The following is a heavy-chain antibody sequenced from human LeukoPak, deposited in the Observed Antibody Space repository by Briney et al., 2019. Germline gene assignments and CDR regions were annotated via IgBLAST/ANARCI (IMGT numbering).Heavy chain of an antibody. V-gene: IGHV3-23*01. CDR3: ATSADWGWYSSDYYAVDV. CDR2: ISAGGGNT. CDR1: GFTFRIYG. Sequence: GGSLRLSCAASGFTFRIYGINWVRQAPGKGLEWVSTISAGGGNTFYADSVKGRFTVSRDNSKNTAYLEINVLRVEDTATYYCATSADWGWYSSDYYAVDVWGRGTAVGVSS. J-gene: IGHJ6*04. D-gene: IGHD6-19*01.